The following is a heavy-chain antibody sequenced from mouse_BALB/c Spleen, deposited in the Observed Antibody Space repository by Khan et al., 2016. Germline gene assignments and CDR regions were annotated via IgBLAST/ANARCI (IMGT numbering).Heavy chain of an antibody. CDR2: ISYSGNT. D-gene: IGHD2-14*01. V-gene: IGHV3-8*02. CDR1: GDSITSGY. Sequence: EVQLQESGPSLVKPSQTLSLTCSVTGDSITSGYWNWIRKFPGNKLEYMGYISYSGNTYYNPFLKSRISITRDTSKNQHYLQLISVTTEDTATYYSARSNRSDAWYAYWGQGTLVTVSA. J-gene: IGHJ3*01. CDR3: ARSNRSDAWYAY.